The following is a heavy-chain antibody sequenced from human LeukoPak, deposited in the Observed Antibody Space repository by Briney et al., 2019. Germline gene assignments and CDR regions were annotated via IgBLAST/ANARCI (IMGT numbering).Heavy chain of an antibody. CDR1: GFTFSSYA. V-gene: IGHV1-3*01. J-gene: IGHJ4*02. Sequence: GGSLRLSCAASGFTFSSYAMHWVRQAPGQRLEWMGWINAGNGNTKYSQKFQGRVTITRDTSASTAYMELSSLRTEDTAVYYCASAYQLLWNYWGQGTLVTVSS. CDR3: ASAYQLLWNY. CDR2: INAGNGNT. D-gene: IGHD2-2*01.